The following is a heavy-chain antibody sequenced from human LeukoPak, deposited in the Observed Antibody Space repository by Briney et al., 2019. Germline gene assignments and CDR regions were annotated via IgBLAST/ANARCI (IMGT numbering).Heavy chain of an antibody. V-gene: IGHV3-53*01. Sequence: GGSLRLSCAASGFTVSSNYMSWDRQAPGKGLEWVSVIYSGGSTYYADPVKGRFTISRDNSKNTLYLQMNSLRAEDTAVYYCARSPNRDYVWGSYRYLDAFDIWGQGTMVTVSS. CDR1: GFTVSSNY. CDR3: ARSPNRDYVWGSYRYLDAFDI. J-gene: IGHJ3*02. D-gene: IGHD3-16*02. CDR2: IYSGGST.